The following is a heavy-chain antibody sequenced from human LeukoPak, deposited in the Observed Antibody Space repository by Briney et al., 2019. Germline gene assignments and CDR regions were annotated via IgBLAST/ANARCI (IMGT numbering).Heavy chain of an antibody. CDR1: GFTFSSYA. V-gene: IGHV3-15*01. J-gene: IGHJ4*02. CDR3: TTSGLYDSSGYYPYYFDY. Sequence: GGSLRLSCAASGFTFSSYAMSWVRQAPGKGLEWVGRIKSKTDGGTTDYAAPVKGRFTISRDDSKNTLYLQMNSLKTEDTAVYYCTTSGLYDSSGYYPYYFDYWGQGTLVTVSS. CDR2: IKSKTDGGTT. D-gene: IGHD3-22*01.